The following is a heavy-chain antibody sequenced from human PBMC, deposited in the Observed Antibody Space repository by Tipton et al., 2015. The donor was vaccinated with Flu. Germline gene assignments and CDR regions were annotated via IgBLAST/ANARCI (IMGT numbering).Heavy chain of an antibody. Sequence: LRLSCAVSGYSISSGYHWGWIRQPPGKGLEWIGNIYHSGVTFYSPSLRSRVTISVDTSKNQFSLNLRSVTAADTAVYYCARRGPTVTTSSGWYFEHWGRGARVTVSS. D-gene: IGHD4-17*01. J-gene: IGHJ2*01. V-gene: IGHV4-38-2*01. CDR1: GYSISSGYH. CDR3: ARRGPTVTTSSGWYFEH. CDR2: IYHSGVT.